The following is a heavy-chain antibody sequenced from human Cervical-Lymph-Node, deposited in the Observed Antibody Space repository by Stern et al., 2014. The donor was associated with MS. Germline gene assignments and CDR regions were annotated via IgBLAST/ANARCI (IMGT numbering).Heavy chain of an antibody. D-gene: IGHD6-19*01. CDR2: ITGSGVHT. V-gene: IGHV3-23*04. Sequence: MQLVQSGGDLVQPGGSLRLSCAASGFTFGNYAMSWVRQAPGKGLEWVSAITGSGVHTYYADSVEGRFTISRDTSKNTLFLQMTSLRAEDTAIYYCARDVSGSSGMYTDYWGQGTLVTVSS. CDR3: ARDVSGSSGMYTDY. J-gene: IGHJ4*02. CDR1: GFTFGNYA.